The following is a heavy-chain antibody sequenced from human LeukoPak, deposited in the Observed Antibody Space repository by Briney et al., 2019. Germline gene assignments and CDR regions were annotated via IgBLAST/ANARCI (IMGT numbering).Heavy chain of an antibody. J-gene: IGHJ4*02. Sequence: GGSLRLSCAASGFTFSSYSMNWVHQAPGKGLEWVSSISSSSSYIYYADSVKGRFTISRDNAKNSLYLQMNSLRAEDTAVYYCARDLHGDYTFDYWGQGTLVTVSS. CDR1: GFTFSSYS. CDR2: ISSSSSYI. D-gene: IGHD4-17*01. CDR3: ARDLHGDYTFDY. V-gene: IGHV3-21*01.